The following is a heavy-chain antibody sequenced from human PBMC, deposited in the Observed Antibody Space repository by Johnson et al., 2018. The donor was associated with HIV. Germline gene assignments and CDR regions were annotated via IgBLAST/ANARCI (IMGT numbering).Heavy chain of an antibody. D-gene: IGHD3-22*01. Sequence: VQLVESGGGLVQPGGSLRLSCAASGFTFSRYWMSWVRQAPGKGLEWVANIKQDGSEKYYVDSVKGRFTISRDNSKNTLYLQMNSLRAEDTAVYYCAKPYYYDSSGRVGGAAFDIWGQGTMVTVSS. CDR2: IKQDGSEK. CDR3: AKPYYYDSSGRVGGAAFDI. V-gene: IGHV3-7*05. CDR1: GFTFSRYW. J-gene: IGHJ3*02.